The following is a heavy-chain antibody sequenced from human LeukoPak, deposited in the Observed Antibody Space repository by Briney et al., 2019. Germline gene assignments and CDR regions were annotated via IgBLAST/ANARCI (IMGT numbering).Heavy chain of an antibody. D-gene: IGHD3-3*01. CDR3: ARGRQQSYDFWSGPTDY. Sequence: ASVKVSCKASGYTFTGYYMHWVRQAPGQGLEWMGWINPNSGGTNYAQKFQGRVTMTRDTSISTAYMELSRLRSDDTAVYYCARGRQQSYDFWSGPTDYWGQGTLVTVSS. CDR1: GYTFTGYY. V-gene: IGHV1-2*02. J-gene: IGHJ4*02. CDR2: INPNSGGT.